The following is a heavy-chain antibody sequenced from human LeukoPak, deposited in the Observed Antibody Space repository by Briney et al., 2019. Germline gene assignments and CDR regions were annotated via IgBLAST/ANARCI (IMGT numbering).Heavy chain of an antibody. CDR3: ARSEINDYSRY. Sequence: SETLSLTCAVYGGSFSGYYWSWIRQPPGKGLEWIGEINHSGSTYYNPSLKSRVTISVDTSKNQFSLKLSSVTAADTAVYYCARSEINDYSRYWGQGILVIVSS. CDR2: INHSGST. J-gene: IGHJ4*02. V-gene: IGHV4-34*01. D-gene: IGHD4-11*01. CDR1: GGSFSGYY.